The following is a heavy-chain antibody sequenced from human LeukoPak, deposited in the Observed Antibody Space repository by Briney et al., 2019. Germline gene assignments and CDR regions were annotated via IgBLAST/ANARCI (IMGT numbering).Heavy chain of an antibody. Sequence: GASVKVSCKASGYTFTGYYMHWVRQAPGQGLEWMGWINPNSGGTNYAQKFQGRVTMTRDTSISTAYMELSRLRSEDTAVYYCARVWGGGNYGGNSRGAFDIWGQGTMVTVSS. CDR3: ARVWGGGNYGGNSRGAFDI. D-gene: IGHD4-23*01. V-gene: IGHV1-2*02. J-gene: IGHJ3*02. CDR1: GYTFTGYY. CDR2: INPNSGGT.